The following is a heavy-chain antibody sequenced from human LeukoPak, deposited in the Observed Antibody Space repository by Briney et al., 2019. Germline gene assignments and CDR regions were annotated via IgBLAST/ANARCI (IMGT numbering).Heavy chain of an antibody. CDR1: GFTFSSYG. D-gene: IGHD4-23*01. V-gene: IGHV3-30*02. CDR2: IRYDGSNK. Sequence: GGSLRLSCAASGFTFSSYGMHWVRQAPGKGLEWVAFIRYDGSNKYYADSVKGRFTISRDNSKNTLYLQMNSLRAEDTAVYYCAKGRRFLTTVVTHLYMDVWGKGTTVTVSS. CDR3: AKGRRFLTTVVTHLYMDV. J-gene: IGHJ6*03.